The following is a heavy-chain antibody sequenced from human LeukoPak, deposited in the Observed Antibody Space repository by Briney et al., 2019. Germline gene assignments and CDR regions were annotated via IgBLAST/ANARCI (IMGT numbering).Heavy chain of an antibody. J-gene: IGHJ4*02. Sequence: PSETLSLTCAVYGGSFSGYYWSWIRQPPGKGLEWIGEINHSGSTNYNPSLKSRVTISVDTSKNQFPLKLSSVTAADTAVYYCARGLNYDSSSYWGQGTLVTVSS. V-gene: IGHV4-34*01. CDR3: ARGLNYDSSSY. CDR2: INHSGST. CDR1: GGSFSGYY. D-gene: IGHD3-22*01.